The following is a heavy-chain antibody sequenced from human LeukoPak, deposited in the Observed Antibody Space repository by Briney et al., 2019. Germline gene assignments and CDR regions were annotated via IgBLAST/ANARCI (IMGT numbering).Heavy chain of an antibody. Sequence: SQTLSLTSAISGDSVSSNSAAWNWIRQSPSRGLEWLGRTYYRSKWYNDYAVSVKSRITINPDTSKNQFSLQLNSVTPEDTAVYYCARDPYYDSSGSPQGYFDYWGQGTLVTVSS. D-gene: IGHD3-22*01. CDR3: ARDPYYDSSGSPQGYFDY. V-gene: IGHV6-1*01. J-gene: IGHJ4*02. CDR1: GDSVSSNSAA. CDR2: TYYRSKWYN.